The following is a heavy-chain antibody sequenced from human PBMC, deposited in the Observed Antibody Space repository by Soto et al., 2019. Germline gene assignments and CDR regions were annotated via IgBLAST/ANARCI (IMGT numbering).Heavy chain of an antibody. V-gene: IGHV1-2*04. D-gene: IGHD1-1*01. CDR3: ARDIGLSTGYPQTFDY. Sequence: ASVKVSCKASGYTFTGYYMHWVRQTPGQGLEWMGWINPNSGGTNYAQKFQGWVTMTRDAYISTAYMELSRLRCDDTAVYYCARDIGLSTGYPQTFDYWGQGTLVTVSS. CDR1: GYTFTGYY. J-gene: IGHJ4*02. CDR2: INPNSGGT.